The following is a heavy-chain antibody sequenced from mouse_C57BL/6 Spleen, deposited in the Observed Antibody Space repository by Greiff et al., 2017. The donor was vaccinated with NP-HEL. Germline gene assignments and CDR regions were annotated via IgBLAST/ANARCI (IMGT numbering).Heavy chain of an antibody. CDR2: IDPSDSYT. CDR1: GYTFTSYW. Sequence: VQLQQPGAELVMPGASVKLSCKASGYTFTSYWMHWVKQRPGQGLEWIGEIDPSDSYTNYNQKFKGKSTLTVDKSSSTAYMQLSSLTSEDSAVYYCAKSYGSSPYYLDYWGQGTTLTVSS. D-gene: IGHD1-1*01. J-gene: IGHJ2*01. CDR3: AKSYGSSPYYLDY. V-gene: IGHV1-69*01.